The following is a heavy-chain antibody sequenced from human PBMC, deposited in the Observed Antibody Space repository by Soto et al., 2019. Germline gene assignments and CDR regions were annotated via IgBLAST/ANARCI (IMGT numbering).Heavy chain of an antibody. J-gene: IGHJ6*02. CDR1: GFAFSTYS. CDR2: ITSDSSTI. V-gene: IGHV3-48*02. Sequence: GGSLRLSCAASGFAFSTYSSNWVRQAPGKGREWFSYITSDSSTISYADSVKGRFTVSRDNAKNSLYLQMNSLRDEDTAVYYCARVGRGVYGMDVWGQGTSVTVCS. CDR3: ARVGRGVYGMDV. D-gene: IGHD2-8*01.